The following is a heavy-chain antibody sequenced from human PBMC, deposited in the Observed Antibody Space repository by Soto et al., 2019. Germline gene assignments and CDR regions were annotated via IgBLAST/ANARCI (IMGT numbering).Heavy chain of an antibody. CDR3: ARERLRYFDWPHFDY. D-gene: IGHD3-9*01. V-gene: IGHV3-7*01. CDR2: IKQDGSEK. Sequence: GGSLRLSCAASGFTFSSYGMHWVRQAPGKGLEWVANIKQDGSEKYYVDSVKGRFTISRDNAKNSLYLQMNSLRAEDTAVYYCARERLRYFDWPHFDYWGQGTLVTVSS. J-gene: IGHJ4*02. CDR1: GFTFSSYG.